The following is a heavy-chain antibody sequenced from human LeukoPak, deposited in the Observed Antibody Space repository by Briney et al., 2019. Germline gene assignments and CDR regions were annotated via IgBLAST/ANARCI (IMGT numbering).Heavy chain of an antibody. Sequence: GGSLRLSCAASGFTFSSYWMHWVRQAPGKGLVGVSRINSDGSSTSYADSVKGRFTISRDNAKNTLYLQMDSLRAEDTAVYYCARDYYDSSGYFDGLNYWGQGTLVTVSS. D-gene: IGHD3-22*01. CDR2: INSDGSST. CDR3: ARDYYDSSGYFDGLNY. J-gene: IGHJ4*02. V-gene: IGHV3-74*01. CDR1: GFTFSSYW.